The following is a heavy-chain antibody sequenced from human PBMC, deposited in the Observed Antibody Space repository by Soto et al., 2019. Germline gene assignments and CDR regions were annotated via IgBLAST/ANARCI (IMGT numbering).Heavy chain of an antibody. CDR2: IYYSGST. D-gene: IGHD3-9*01. V-gene: IGHV4-59*01. CDR3: ARGGGSQYYDILTGQNWFDP. J-gene: IGHJ5*02. Sequence: SETLSLTCTVSGGSISSYYWSWIRQPPGKGLEWIGYIYYSGSTNYNPSLKSRVTISVDTSKNQFSLKLSSVTAADTAVYYCARGGGSQYYDILTGQNWFDPWGQGTLVTVSS. CDR1: GGSISSYY.